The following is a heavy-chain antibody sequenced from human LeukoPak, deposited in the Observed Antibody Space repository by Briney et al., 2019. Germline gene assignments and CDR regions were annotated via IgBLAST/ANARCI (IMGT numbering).Heavy chain of an antibody. D-gene: IGHD3-10*01. CDR3: ARVGSGSYYPFDY. Sequence: SETLSLTCNVSGGSISSGDYYWSWIRQHPGNGLEWIGYIYFSGTTYYNPSLESRVTISVDTAKNQFSLKLSSVTAADTAVYYCARVGSGSYYPFDYWGQGTLVTVSS. J-gene: IGHJ4*02. V-gene: IGHV4-31*03. CDR2: IYFSGTT. CDR1: GGSISSGDYY.